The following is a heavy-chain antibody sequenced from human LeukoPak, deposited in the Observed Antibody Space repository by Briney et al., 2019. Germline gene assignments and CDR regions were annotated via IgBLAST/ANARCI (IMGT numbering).Heavy chain of an antibody. CDR3: AKGGCSGGSCYLDY. V-gene: IGHV3-43*02. J-gene: IGHJ4*02. D-gene: IGHD2-15*01. Sequence: PGGSLRLSCAASGFTSDDYAMHWVRQAPGKGLEWVSLISGDGGSTYYADSVKGRFTISRDNSKNSLYLQMNSLRTEDTALYYCAKGGCSGGSCYLDYWGQGTLVTVSS. CDR1: GFTSDDYA. CDR2: ISGDGGST.